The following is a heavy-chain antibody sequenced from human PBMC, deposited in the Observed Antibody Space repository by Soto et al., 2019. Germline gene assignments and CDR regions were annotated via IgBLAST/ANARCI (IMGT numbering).Heavy chain of an antibody. CDR3: AKDYYGSGAINWFDP. Sequence: EVRLLESGGGLVQPGGSLRLSCAASGFTFSSYAMSWVRQAPGKGLEWVSAISGSGGSTYYADSVKGRFTISRDNSKNTLYLQMNSLRAEDTAVYYCAKDYYGSGAINWFDPWGQGTLVTVSS. J-gene: IGHJ5*02. V-gene: IGHV3-23*01. CDR1: GFTFSSYA. CDR2: ISGSGGST. D-gene: IGHD3-10*01.